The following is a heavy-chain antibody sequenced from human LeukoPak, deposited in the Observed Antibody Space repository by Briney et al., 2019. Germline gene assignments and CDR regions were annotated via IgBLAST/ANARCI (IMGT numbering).Heavy chain of an antibody. V-gene: IGHV3-7*01. Sequence: GGSLRLSCAASGFALRVYWMSWVRQAPGKGLEWVANIKQDGSEKYYVDSVRGRFTISKDNAKNSLYLQMNSLRAEDTAVYYCARPAGWGSLDYWGQGTLVTVSS. CDR1: GFALRVYW. D-gene: IGHD7-27*01. CDR2: IKQDGSEK. CDR3: ARPAGWGSLDY. J-gene: IGHJ4*02.